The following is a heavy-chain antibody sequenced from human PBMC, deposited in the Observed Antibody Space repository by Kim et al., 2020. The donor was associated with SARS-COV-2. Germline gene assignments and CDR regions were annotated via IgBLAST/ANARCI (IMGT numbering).Heavy chain of an antibody. D-gene: IGHD3-3*01. V-gene: IGHV1-69*13. J-gene: IGHJ5*02. Sequence: SVKVSCKASGGTFSSYAISWVRQAPGQGLEWMGGIIPIFGTANYAQKFQGRVTITADESTSTAYMELSSLRSEDTAVYYCAIGVVIRSQLSWFDPWGQGTLVTVSS. CDR2: IIPIFGTA. CDR1: GGTFSSYA. CDR3: AIGVVIRSQLSWFDP.